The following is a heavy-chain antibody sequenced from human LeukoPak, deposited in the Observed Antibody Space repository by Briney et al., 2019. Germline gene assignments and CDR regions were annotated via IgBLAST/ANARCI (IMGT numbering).Heavy chain of an antibody. D-gene: IGHD2-21*02. Sequence: GGSLRLSCAASGFSVSSKYMSRVRQAPGKGLEWVSVIYSDGRTYYADSVKGRFTISRDNSKNTLYLQMNSLRAEDTAVYYCARELPFDCWGQGTLVTVSS. J-gene: IGHJ4*02. V-gene: IGHV3-66*01. CDR1: GFSVSSKY. CDR3: ARELPFDC. CDR2: IYSDGRT.